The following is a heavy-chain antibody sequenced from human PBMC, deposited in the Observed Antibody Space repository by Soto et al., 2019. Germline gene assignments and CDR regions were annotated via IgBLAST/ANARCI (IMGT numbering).Heavy chain of an antibody. Sequence: GASVKVSCTAPGYTFTSYGISWVRQAPGQGLEWVGWISAYNGNTNYAQKLQGRVTMTTDTSTSTAYMELRSLRSDDTAVYYCEAPNASGSGSYFGYWGQGTLVTGSS. CDR1: GYTFTSYG. CDR3: EAPNASGSGSYFGY. V-gene: IGHV1-18*01. CDR2: ISAYNGNT. D-gene: IGHD3-10*01. J-gene: IGHJ4*02.